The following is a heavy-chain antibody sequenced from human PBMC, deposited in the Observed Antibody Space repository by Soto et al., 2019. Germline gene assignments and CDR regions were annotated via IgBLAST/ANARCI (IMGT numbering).Heavy chain of an antibody. V-gene: IGHV4-4*07. CDR3: ARDLLGTASGFDY. CDR2: IYSSGST. J-gene: IGHJ4*02. Sequence: PSETLSLTCTVSGGSISNYYWSWIRQPAGKGLEWIGRIYSSGSTNYNPSLKSRVTMSVDTSKNQFSLKLTSVTAADTAVYYCARDLLGTASGFDYWGQGSLVTVSS. D-gene: IGHD1-26*01. CDR1: GGSISNYY.